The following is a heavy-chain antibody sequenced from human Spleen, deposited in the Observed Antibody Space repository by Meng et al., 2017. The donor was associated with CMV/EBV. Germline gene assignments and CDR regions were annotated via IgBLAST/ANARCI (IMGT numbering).Heavy chain of an antibody. CDR1: GFNIITQD. CDR2: ISYDGRNI. CDR3: VKVGWSLSGDAADI. D-gene: IGHD2-15*01. Sequence: GGSLRLSCVASGFNIITQDMNWVRQPPGKGLEWVAVISYDGRNIYYGDSLEGRFTISRDNSKNTLHLQMNSLRAEDTAVYYCVKVGWSLSGDAADIWGQGTMVTVSS. V-gene: IGHV3-33*06. J-gene: IGHJ3*02.